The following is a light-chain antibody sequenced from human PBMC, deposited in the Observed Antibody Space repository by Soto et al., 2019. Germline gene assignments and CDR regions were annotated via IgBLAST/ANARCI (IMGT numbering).Light chain of an antibody. J-gene: IGLJ1*01. CDR2: EVS. Sequence: QSALTQPASVSGSPGQSITTSCTGTSSDVGGYNYVSWYQQHPGKAPNLMIYEVSNRPSGVSNRFSGSKSGNTASLTISGLQAEDEADYYCSSYTSSSTRVFGSGTKVTVL. CDR1: SSDVGGYNY. CDR3: SSYTSSSTRV. V-gene: IGLV2-14*01.